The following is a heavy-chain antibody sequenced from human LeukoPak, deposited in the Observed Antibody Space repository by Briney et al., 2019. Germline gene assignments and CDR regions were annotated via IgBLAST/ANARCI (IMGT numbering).Heavy chain of an antibody. V-gene: IGHV3-23*01. J-gene: IGHJ5*02. CDR3: AKCSTSAYTTGWCNWIDP. CDR1: GFTLTSGA. D-gene: IGHD6-19*01. Sequence: HPGGSLRLSCVASGFTLTSGAMNWVRQAPGKGLEWVSATVSRGTTQYADSVKGRFTVSRDTSKNTLYLQMNSLRADDTAVYYCAKCSTSAYTTGWCNWIDPWGQGTLVTVSS. CDR2: TVSRGTT.